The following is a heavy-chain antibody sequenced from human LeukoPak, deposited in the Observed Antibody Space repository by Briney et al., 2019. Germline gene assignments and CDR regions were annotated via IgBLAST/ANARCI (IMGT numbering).Heavy chain of an antibody. D-gene: IGHD3-10*01. J-gene: IGHJ5*02. CDR3: ARVLIWFGQLQNWFDP. V-gene: IGHV4-39*07. CDR2: IYHTGPT. Sequence: KPSETLSLTCTVSGGSMTKNTFYWGWIRQPPGKGLEWIGSIYHTGPTYYNPSLKSRVTISVDTSKNQFSLKLSSVTAADTAVYYCARVLIWFGQLQNWFDPWGPGTLVTVSS. CDR1: GGSMTKNTFY.